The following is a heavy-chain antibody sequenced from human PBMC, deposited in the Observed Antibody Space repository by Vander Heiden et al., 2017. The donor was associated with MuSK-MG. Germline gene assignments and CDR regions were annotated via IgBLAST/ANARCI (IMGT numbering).Heavy chain of an antibody. Sequence: QVQLVQSGAEVKKPGASVKVSCKASGYTFTSYEINWVRQATGQGLEWMGWMNPNSGNTGYAQKFQGRVTMTRNTSISTAYMELSSLRSEDTAVYYCARGYCSGGSCYHKDDAFDIWGQGTMVTVSS. CDR1: GYTFTSYE. J-gene: IGHJ3*02. D-gene: IGHD2-15*01. CDR2: MNPNSGNT. CDR3: ARGYCSGGSCYHKDDAFDI. V-gene: IGHV1-8*01.